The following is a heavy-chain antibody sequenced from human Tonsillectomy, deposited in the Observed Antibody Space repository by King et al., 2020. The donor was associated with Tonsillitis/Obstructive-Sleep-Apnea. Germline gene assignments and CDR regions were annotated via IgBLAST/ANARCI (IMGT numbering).Heavy chain of an antibody. V-gene: IGHV3-20*04. D-gene: IGHD6-19*01. CDR3: TRARSSGWGDDAFDI. Sequence: VQLVESGGGVVRPGGSLRLSCAASGFTFDDYGMSWVRQAPGKGLEWVSGINWNGGSTGYADSVKVRFTISRDNAKNSLYLQMNSLRAEDTALYYCTRARSSGWGDDAFDIWGQGTMVTVSS. CDR2: INWNGGST. J-gene: IGHJ3*02. CDR1: GFTFDDYG.